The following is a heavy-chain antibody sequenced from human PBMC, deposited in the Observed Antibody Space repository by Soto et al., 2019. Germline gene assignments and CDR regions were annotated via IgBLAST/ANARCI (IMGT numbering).Heavy chain of an antibody. Sequence: PGGSLRLSCAASGFTFSNYVMTWVRQAPGKGLEWVSGIDGGGGSTYYADSVKGRFTISRDNSKNTLYLQMNSLRAEDTAVYYCAKDPASRDFWNGYSYGYDYYGMDVWGQGTTVTVS. J-gene: IGHJ6*02. CDR3: AKDPASRDFWNGYSYGYDYYGMDV. CDR1: GFTFSNYV. D-gene: IGHD3-3*01. V-gene: IGHV3-23*01. CDR2: IDGGGGST.